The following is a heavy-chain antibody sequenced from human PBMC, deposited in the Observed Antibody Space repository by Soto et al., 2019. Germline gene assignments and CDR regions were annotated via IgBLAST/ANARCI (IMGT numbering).Heavy chain of an antibody. D-gene: IGHD3-10*01. V-gene: IGHV3-48*02. CDR2: ISSSSSTI. CDR3: AGELWFGELLFY. J-gene: IGHJ4*02. Sequence: EVQLVESGGGLVQPGGSLRLSCAASGFTFSSYSMNWVRQAPGKGLEWVSYISSSSSTIYYADSVKGRFTISRDNAKYSLYLQMNSLRDEDTAVYYCAGELWFGELLFYWGQGTLVTVSS. CDR1: GFTFSSYS.